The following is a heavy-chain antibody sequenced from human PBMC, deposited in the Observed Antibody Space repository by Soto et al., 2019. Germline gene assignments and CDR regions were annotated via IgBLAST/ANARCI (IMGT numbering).Heavy chain of an antibody. CDR1: GFTFSSYS. CDR3: AKDPWDIVVVVAARPTDAFDI. Sequence: PGGSLRLSCAASGFTFSSYSMNWVRQAPGEGLEWVSSISSSSSYIYYADSVKGRFTISRDNSKNTLYLQMNSLRAEDTAVYYCAKDPWDIVVVVAARPTDAFDIWGQGTMVTVSS. CDR2: ISSSSSYI. J-gene: IGHJ3*02. D-gene: IGHD2-15*01. V-gene: IGHV3-21*04.